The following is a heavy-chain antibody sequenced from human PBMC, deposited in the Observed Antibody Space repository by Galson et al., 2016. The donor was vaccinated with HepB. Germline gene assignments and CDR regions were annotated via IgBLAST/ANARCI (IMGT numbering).Heavy chain of an antibody. J-gene: IGHJ4*02. CDR3: VSGVNNIVGPTTFDY. CDR1: GDSISSSNW. Sequence: TLSLTCAVSGDSISSSNWWSWVRQPPGKGLEWIGEIFHSGSTNYNPSLKSRVTMSVDKSKKQLSLKLSSVTAADTAVYYCVSGVNNIVGPTTFDYWGQGTLVTVSS. CDR2: IFHSGST. D-gene: IGHD1-26*01. V-gene: IGHV4-4*02.